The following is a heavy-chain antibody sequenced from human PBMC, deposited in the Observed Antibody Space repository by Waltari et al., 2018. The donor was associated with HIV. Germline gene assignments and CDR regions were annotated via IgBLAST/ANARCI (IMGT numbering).Heavy chain of an antibody. CDR3: AKTGYGDYGRDD. CDR2: ISYDGSNK. V-gene: IGHV3-30*18. J-gene: IGHJ4*02. D-gene: IGHD4-17*01. Sequence: QVQLVESGGGVVQPGRSLSPPCAASGFSFSCFGMHWVRQAPGKGLEWVAVISYDGSNKFYTDSVKGRFTISRDNSKNTLYLQMNSLRAEDTAVYYCAKTGYGDYGRDDWGQGTLVTVSS. CDR1: GFSFSCFG.